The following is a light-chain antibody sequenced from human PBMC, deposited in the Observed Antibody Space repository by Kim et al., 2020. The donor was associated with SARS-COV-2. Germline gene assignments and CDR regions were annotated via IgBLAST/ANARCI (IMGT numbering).Light chain of an antibody. J-gene: IGKJ4*01. CDR2: DAS. CDR3: QQYNNWPPLT. CDR1: QTIRNN. Sequence: SPGERATLSCMASQTIRNNLAWYQQKAGQAPRLLIYDASNRATGIPARFSGSVSGTEFTLTINSLQSEDFAVYYCQQYNNWPPLTFGGGTKVDIK. V-gene: IGKV3D-15*01.